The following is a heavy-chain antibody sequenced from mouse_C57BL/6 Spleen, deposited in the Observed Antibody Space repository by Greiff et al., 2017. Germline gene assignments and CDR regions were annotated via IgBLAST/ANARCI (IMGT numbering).Heavy chain of an antibody. J-gene: IGHJ4*01. CDR3: ARGLLQAMDY. Sequence: EVNLVESGGGLVKPGGSLKLSCAASGFTFSDYGMHWVRQAPEQGLEWVAYISSGSSTIYYADTVKGRFTISRDNAKNTLFLQMTSLRSEDTAMYDCARGLLQAMDYWGQGTSVTVSS. V-gene: IGHV5-17*01. CDR1: GFTFSDYG. D-gene: IGHD2-3*01. CDR2: ISSGSSTI.